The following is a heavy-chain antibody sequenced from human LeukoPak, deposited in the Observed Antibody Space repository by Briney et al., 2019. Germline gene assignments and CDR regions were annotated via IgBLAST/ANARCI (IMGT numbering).Heavy chain of an antibody. CDR2: IYYSGST. J-gene: IGHJ4*02. V-gene: IGHV4-39*07. CDR1: GGSISSSSYY. CDR3: ARVTGGSGWSLGY. D-gene: IGHD6-19*01. Sequence: PSETLSLTCTVSGGSISSSSYYWGWIRQPPGKGLEWIGSIYYSGSTYYNPSLKSRVTISVDTSKNQFSLKLSSVTAADTAVYYCARVTGGSGWSLGYWGQGTLVTVSS.